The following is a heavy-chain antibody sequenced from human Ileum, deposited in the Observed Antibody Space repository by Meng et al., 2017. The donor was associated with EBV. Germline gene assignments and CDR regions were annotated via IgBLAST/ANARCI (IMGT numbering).Heavy chain of an antibody. CDR1: GDSIISTDTW. J-gene: IGHJ4*02. CDR2: IFHAGNT. D-gene: IGHD3-16*01. CDR3: ARGSHYTWDV. Sequence: QVHLQWSGPGLVKPSGTPSLTSGFSGDSIISTDTWWSWVRQPPGKGLEWIGEIFHAGNTNYNPSLKSQVTMSVDTSKNQFSLNLSSVTAADSAVYYCARGSHYTWDVWGQGTLVTVSS. V-gene: IGHV4-4*02.